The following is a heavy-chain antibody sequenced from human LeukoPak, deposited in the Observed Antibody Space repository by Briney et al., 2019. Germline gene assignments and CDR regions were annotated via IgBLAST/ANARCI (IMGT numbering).Heavy chain of an antibody. V-gene: IGHV3-48*03. CDR3: ARVEGSFWSGYYSYYYYGMDV. D-gene: IGHD3-3*01. Sequence: GGSLRLSCAASGFTFSSYEMNWVRQAPGKGLEWVSYISSSGSTIYYADSVKGRLTISRDNAKNSLYLQMNSLRAEDTAVYYCARVEGSFWSGYYSYYYYGMDVWGQGTTVTVSS. CDR1: GFTFSSYE. CDR2: ISSSGSTI. J-gene: IGHJ6*02.